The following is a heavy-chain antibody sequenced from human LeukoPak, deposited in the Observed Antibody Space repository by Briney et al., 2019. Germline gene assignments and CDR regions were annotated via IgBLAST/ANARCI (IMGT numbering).Heavy chain of an antibody. CDR3: ARDRYYYDSSGYYDHWYFDL. J-gene: IGHJ2*01. V-gene: IGHV4-61*02. D-gene: IGHD3-22*01. Sequence: SETLSLTCTVSGGSISSGSYYWSWLRQPAGKGLEWIGRIYTSGSTNYNPSLKSRVTISVDTSKNQFSLKLSSVTAADTAVYYCARDRYYYDSSGYYDHWYFDLWGRGTLVTVSS. CDR1: GGSISSGSYY. CDR2: IYTSGST.